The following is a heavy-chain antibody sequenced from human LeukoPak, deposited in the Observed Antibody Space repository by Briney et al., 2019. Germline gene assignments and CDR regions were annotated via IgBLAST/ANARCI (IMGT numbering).Heavy chain of an antibody. J-gene: IGHJ4*01. V-gene: IGHV4-59*01. Sequence: SETLSLTCTVSGGSISSYYWSWIRQPPGKGLEWIGYIYYSGSTNYNPSLKSRVTISVDTSKNQFSLKLSSVTAADTAVYYCASGLEAAAGSPPHFDYWGHGTLVTVSS. D-gene: IGHD6-13*01. CDR1: GGSISSYY. CDR3: ASGLEAAAGSPPHFDY. CDR2: IYYSGST.